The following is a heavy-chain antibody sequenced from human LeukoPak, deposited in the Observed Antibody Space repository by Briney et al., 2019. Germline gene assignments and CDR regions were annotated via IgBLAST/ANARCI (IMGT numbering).Heavy chain of an antibody. J-gene: IGHJ6*04. CDR1: GGSISSGGYS. CDR2: IYHSGST. Sequence: SGTLSLTCAVSGGSISSGGYSWSWIRQPPGKGLEWIGYIYHSGSTYYNPSLKSRVTISVDRSKNQFSLKLSSVTAADTAVYYCARDDYYYGMDVWGKGTTVTVSS. V-gene: IGHV4-30-2*01. CDR3: ARDDYYYGMDV.